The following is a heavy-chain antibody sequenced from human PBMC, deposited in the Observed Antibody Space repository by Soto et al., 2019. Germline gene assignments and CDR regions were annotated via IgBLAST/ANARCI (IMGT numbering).Heavy chain of an antibody. CDR2: ISSSSSYI. V-gene: IGHV3-21*01. Sequence: GGSLRLSCAASGFTFSSYSMNWVRQAPGKGLEWVSSISSSSSYIYYADSVKGRFTISRDNAKNSLYLQMNSLRAEDTAVYYCARALRARDGYNLWPVGSGYYYYYGMDVWGQGTTVTVSS. D-gene: IGHD1-1*01. CDR1: GFTFSSYS. J-gene: IGHJ6*02. CDR3: ARALRARDGYNLWPVGSGYYYYYGMDV.